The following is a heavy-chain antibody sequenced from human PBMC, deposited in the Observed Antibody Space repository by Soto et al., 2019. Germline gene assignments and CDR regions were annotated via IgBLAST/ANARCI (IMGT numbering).Heavy chain of an antibody. Sequence: GGSLRLSCAASGFTFSSYAMHWVRQAPGKGLEWVAVISYDGSNKYYADSVKGRFTISRDNSKNTLYLQMNSLRAEDTAVYYCAREGSYPTAFDIWGQGTMVTVSS. CDR3: AREGSYPTAFDI. CDR2: ISYDGSNK. D-gene: IGHD5-18*01. J-gene: IGHJ3*02. V-gene: IGHV3-30-3*01. CDR1: GFTFSSYA.